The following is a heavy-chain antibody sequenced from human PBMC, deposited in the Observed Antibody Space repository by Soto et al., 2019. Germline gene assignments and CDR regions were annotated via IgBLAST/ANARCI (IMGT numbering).Heavy chain of an antibody. J-gene: IGHJ4*02. V-gene: IGHV3-74*01. D-gene: IGHD6-19*01. CDR3: AVAVAGPAAIGY. CDR1: GFTFSSYW. CDR2: INSDGSST. Sequence: EVQLVESGGGLVQPGGSLRLSCAASGFTFSSYWMHWVRQAPGKGLVWVSRINSDGSSTSYADSVKGRFTISRDNAKNTLQLQMNSPRAEDTAVYYCAVAVAGPAAIGYWGQGTLVTGSS.